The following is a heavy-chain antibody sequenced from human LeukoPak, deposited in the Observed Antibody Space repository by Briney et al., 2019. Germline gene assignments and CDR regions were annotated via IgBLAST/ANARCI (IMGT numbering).Heavy chain of an antibody. CDR1: GYTFTGYY. J-gene: IGHJ4*02. D-gene: IGHD5-18*01. CDR3: ARDFLYYSSTSCLRGYSYGYWFDY. CDR2: INPNSGGT. V-gene: IGHV1-2*02. Sequence: ASVKVSCKASGYTFTGYYMHWVRQAPGQGLEWMGWINPNSGGTNYAQKFQGRVTMTRDTSISTAYMELSRLRSDDTAVYYCARDFLYYSSTSCLRGYSYGYWFDYWGQGTLVTVSS.